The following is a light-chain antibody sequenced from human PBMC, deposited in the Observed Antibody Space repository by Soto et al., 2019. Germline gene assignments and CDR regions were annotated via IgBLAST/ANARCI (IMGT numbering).Light chain of an antibody. CDR3: QQYSYYAT. J-gene: IGKJ1*01. CDR1: QSISSW. CDR2: KAS. Sequence: DIQMTQSPSTLSASVGDRVTITCRASQSISSWLAWYQQKPGEAPKLLIYKASKLADGVPSRFSGSGSGTEFTLTVSSLQPDDFASYYCQQYSYYATFGQGTRVEIK. V-gene: IGKV1-5*03.